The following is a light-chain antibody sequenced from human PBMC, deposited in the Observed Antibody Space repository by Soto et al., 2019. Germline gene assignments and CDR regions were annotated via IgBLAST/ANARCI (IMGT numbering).Light chain of an antibody. Sequence: SVLAQPRSVSGSPGQSVTISCTGTSSDGGGYNYVTWYQEQPGKDPKLMIYDVSKRPSGVPDRFSGSKSGNTASLTISGLQAEDEADHYCCSYAGSYSYVFGTGTKVTVL. CDR1: SSDGGGYNY. J-gene: IGLJ1*01. CDR2: DVS. CDR3: CSYAGSYSYV. V-gene: IGLV2-11*01.